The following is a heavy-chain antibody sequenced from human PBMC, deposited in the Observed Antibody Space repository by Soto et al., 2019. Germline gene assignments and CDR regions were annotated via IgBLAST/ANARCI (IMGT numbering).Heavy chain of an antibody. Sequence: QVQLVQSGAEVKKPGSSVKVSCKASGGSLSNYGISWVRQAPGQGLEWMGAIIPVFGTPNYAQKFQDRVTTAADESTTTVYMEVRRLTSEDTAVYYCASGYGTKIVVTTYYGMDVWGQGTTVTVSS. CDR2: IIPVFGTP. CDR3: ASGYGTKIVVTTYYGMDV. CDR1: GGSLSNYG. D-gene: IGHD3-22*01. J-gene: IGHJ6*02. V-gene: IGHV1-69*12.